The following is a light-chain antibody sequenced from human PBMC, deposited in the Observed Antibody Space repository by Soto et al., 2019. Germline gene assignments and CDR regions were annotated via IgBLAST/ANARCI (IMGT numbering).Light chain of an antibody. Sequence: EIVMTQSPVTLSVSPGERATLSCRASPSVSSNLAWYQKKPGQAPRLLIDGASIRATGIPARFSGSGSGTEFTLTISSLQSEDFAVYYCQQYNDWPLTFGGGTKV. J-gene: IGKJ4*01. CDR2: GAS. CDR3: QQYNDWPLT. CDR1: PSVSSN. V-gene: IGKV3-15*01.